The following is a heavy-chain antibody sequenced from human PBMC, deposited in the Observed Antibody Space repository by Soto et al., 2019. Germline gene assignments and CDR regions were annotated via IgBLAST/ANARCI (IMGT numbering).Heavy chain of an antibody. D-gene: IGHD6-6*01. Sequence: ASVKVSCKASGYTFTGYYMHWVRQAPGQGLEWMGWINPNSGGTNYAQKFQGWVTMTRDTSISTAYMELSRLRSDDTAVYYCARAYYIEYSSSSESHRTGGMDVWGQGTTVTVSS. CDR2: INPNSGGT. V-gene: IGHV1-2*04. CDR1: GYTFTGYY. J-gene: IGHJ6*02. CDR3: ARAYYIEYSSSSESHRTGGMDV.